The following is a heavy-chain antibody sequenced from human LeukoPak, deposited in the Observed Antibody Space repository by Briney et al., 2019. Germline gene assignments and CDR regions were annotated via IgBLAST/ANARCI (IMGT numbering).Heavy chain of an antibody. CDR2: INAADSDT. J-gene: IGHJ4*02. V-gene: IGHV5-51*01. D-gene: IGHD2-15*01. Sequence: GESLKISCKGSGYSFSSYWIGWVRQMPGKGLEWMGLINAADSDTRYSPSFQGQVLISVDKSISTAYLQWGNLKATDTALYYCARLPCTGGSCSKTFDHWGQGTLVTVYS. CDR1: GYSFSSYW. CDR3: ARLPCTGGSCSKTFDH.